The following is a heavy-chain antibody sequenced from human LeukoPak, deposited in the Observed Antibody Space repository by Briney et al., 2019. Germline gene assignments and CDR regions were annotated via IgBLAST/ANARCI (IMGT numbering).Heavy chain of an antibody. CDR1: GGSFSGYY. J-gene: IGHJ6*03. CDR3: ARGREGVDFWSGYSSSYYYYMDV. V-gene: IGHV4-34*01. CDR2: INHSGST. Sequence: LETLSLTCAVYGGSFSGYYWSWIRQPPGKGLEWIGEINHSGSTNYNPSLKSRVTISVDTSKNQFSLKLSSVTAADTAVYYCARGREGVDFWSGYSSSYYYYMDVWGKGTTVTVSS. D-gene: IGHD3-3*01.